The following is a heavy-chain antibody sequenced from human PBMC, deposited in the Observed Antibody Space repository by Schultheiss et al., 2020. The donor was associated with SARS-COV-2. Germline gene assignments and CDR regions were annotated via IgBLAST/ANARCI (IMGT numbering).Heavy chain of an antibody. CDR3: ARGLRSITMVRGGRYYYMDV. D-gene: IGHD3-10*01. V-gene: IGHV4-30-2*01. Sequence: SETLSLTCAVSGGSISSGGYSWSWIRQPPGKGLEWIGYIYHGGSTYYNPSLKSRVTISVDRSKNQFSLKLSSVTAADTAVYYCARGLRSITMVRGGRYYYMDVWGKGTTVTVSS. CDR2: IYHGGST. CDR1: GGSISSGGYS. J-gene: IGHJ6*03.